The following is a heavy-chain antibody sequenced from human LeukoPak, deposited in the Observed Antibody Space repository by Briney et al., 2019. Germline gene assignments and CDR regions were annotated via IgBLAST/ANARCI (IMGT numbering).Heavy chain of an antibody. CDR2: IVVGSGNT. Sequence: ASVKVSCKASGFTFTSSAMQWVRQARGQRLEWIGWIVVGSGNTNYAQKFQERVTITRDMSTSTAYMELSSLRSEDTAVYYCAAAEFRVRYFDWLLDAFDIWGQGTMVTVSS. V-gene: IGHV1-58*02. CDR1: GFTFTSSA. D-gene: IGHD3-9*01. J-gene: IGHJ3*02. CDR3: AAAEFRVRYFDWLLDAFDI.